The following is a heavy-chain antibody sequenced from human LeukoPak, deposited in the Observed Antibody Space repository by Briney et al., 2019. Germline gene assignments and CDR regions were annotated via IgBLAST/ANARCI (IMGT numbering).Heavy chain of an antibody. D-gene: IGHD1-14*01. V-gene: IGHV3-30*18. Sequence: GRSLRLSCAASGFTFSSYGMHWVRQAPGKGLEWVAVISNDGSTKYYADSVKGRFTIFRDNSKNKLFLQMNSLRTEDTATYYFAEETSPRNGFDISGQGTMVTVSS. CDR3: AEETSPRNGFDI. CDR1: GFTFSSYG. J-gene: IGHJ3*02. CDR2: ISNDGSTK.